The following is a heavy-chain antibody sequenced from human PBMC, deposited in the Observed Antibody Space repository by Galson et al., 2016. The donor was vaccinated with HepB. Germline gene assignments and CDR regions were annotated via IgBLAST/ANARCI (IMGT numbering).Heavy chain of an antibody. CDR2: IYHSGST. Sequence: SLTCTVSGGSISSGIYYWNWIRQHPGKGLEWIGYIYHSGSTYYNPSLKSRVTISLDTSKNQFSLRLRSVTAADTAMYYCARTAHSYGDWYFFDLWGQGTLVTVPS. CDR1: GGSISSGIYY. D-gene: IGHD5-18*01. J-gene: IGHJ4*02. V-gene: IGHV4-31*03. CDR3: ARTAHSYGDWYFFDL.